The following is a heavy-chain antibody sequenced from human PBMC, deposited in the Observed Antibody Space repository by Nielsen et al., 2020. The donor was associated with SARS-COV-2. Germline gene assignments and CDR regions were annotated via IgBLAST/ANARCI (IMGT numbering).Heavy chain of an antibody. D-gene: IGHD3-3*01. J-gene: IGHJ4*02. CDR2: TRSKANTYAT. V-gene: IGHV3-73*01. CDR3: TRPQADSPVGY. CDR1: GFTFYGSA. Sequence: GESLQISCAASGFTFYGSAMHWVRQASGKGLALVGRTRSKANTYATAYVAPVKGRFTISRDDSQNTAYLEMNSLKTEDTAVYYCTRPQADSPVGYWGQGTLVTLSS.